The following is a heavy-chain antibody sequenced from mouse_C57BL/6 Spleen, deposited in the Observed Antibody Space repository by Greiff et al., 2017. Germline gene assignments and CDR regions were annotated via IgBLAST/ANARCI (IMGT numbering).Heavy chain of an antibody. CDR2: IDPETGGT. CDR1: GYTFTDYE. V-gene: IGHV1-15*01. D-gene: IGHD6-1*01. Sequence: QVQLQQSGAELVRPGASVTLSCKASGYTFTDYEMHWVKQTPVHGLEWIGAIDPETGGTAYSQKFKGKAILTADKSSSTAYMELRSLTSEDSAVYYCTRPSSYAMDYWGQGTSVTGSS. CDR3: TRPSSYAMDY. J-gene: IGHJ4*01.